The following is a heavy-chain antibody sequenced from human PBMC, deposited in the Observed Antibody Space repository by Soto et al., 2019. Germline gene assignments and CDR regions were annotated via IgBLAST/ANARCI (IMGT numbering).Heavy chain of an antibody. CDR3: AREVMSWYTTVGAFDI. CDR2: IWYDGSNK. J-gene: IGHJ3*02. CDR1: GFTFSSYG. D-gene: IGHD6-13*01. Sequence: GGSLRLSCAASGFTFSSYGMHWVRQAPGKGLEWVAVIWYDGSNKYYADSVKGRFTISRDNSKSTLYLQMNSLRAEDTAVYYCAREVMSWYTTVGAFDIWGQGTMVTVSS. V-gene: IGHV3-33*01.